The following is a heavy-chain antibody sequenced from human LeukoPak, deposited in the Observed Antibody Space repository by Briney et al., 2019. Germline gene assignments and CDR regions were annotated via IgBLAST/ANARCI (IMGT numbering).Heavy chain of an antibody. Sequence: PSETLSLTCTVSGYSISSGYYWGWIRQPPGKGLEWIGSIYHSGSTYYNPSLKSRVTISVDTSKNQFSLKLSSVTAADTAVYYCARDPSEGVVVITYDAFDIWGQGTMVTVSS. CDR2: IYHSGST. CDR1: GYSISSGYY. CDR3: ARDPSEGVVVITYDAFDI. V-gene: IGHV4-38-2*02. J-gene: IGHJ3*02. D-gene: IGHD3-22*01.